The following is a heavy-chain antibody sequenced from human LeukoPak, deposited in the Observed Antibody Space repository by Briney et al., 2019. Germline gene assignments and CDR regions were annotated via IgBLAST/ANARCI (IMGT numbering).Heavy chain of an antibody. CDR1: GYTFTTYA. V-gene: IGHV1-8*02. D-gene: IGHD2-15*01. Sequence: APVKVSCKASGYTFTTYAISWVRQAPGQGLEWMGWMNPNSGNTGYAQKFQGRVTMTRNTSISTAYMELSSLRSEDTAVYYCARGPYCSGGSCSALLWGYWGQGTLVTVSS. J-gene: IGHJ4*02. CDR3: ARGPYCSGGSCSALLWGY. CDR2: MNPNSGNT.